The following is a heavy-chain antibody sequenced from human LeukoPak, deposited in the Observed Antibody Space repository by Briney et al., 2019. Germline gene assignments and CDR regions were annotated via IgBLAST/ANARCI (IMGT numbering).Heavy chain of an antibody. CDR3: ARVLMNTPYFDY. J-gene: IGHJ4*02. Sequence: SVKVSCKASGGTFSSYAISWVRQAPGQGLEWMGGIIPIFGTANYAQKFQGRVTITADESTSTAYMELSSLRSEDTAVYYCARVLMNTPYFDYWGQGTLVTVSS. D-gene: IGHD2-15*01. CDR1: GGTFSSYA. V-gene: IGHV1-69*01. CDR2: IIPIFGTA.